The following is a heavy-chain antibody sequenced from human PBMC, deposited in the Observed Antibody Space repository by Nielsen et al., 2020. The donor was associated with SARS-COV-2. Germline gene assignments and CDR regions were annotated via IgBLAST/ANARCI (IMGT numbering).Heavy chain of an antibody. Sequence: SETLSLTCTVSGGSISSGDYYWSWIRQPPGKGLEWIGYIYYSGSTYYNPSLKSRVTISVDTSKNQFSLKLSSVTAADTAVYYCARAGYSSSWYGEKAFDIWGQGTMVTVSS. J-gene: IGHJ3*02. D-gene: IGHD6-13*01. CDR3: ARAGYSSSWYGEKAFDI. V-gene: IGHV4-30-4*01. CDR2: IYYSGST. CDR1: GGSISSGDYY.